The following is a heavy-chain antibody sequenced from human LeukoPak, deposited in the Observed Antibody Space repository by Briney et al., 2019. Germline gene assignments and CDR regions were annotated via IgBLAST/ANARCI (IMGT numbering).Heavy chain of an antibody. J-gene: IGHJ4*02. CDR2: INHSGST. V-gene: IGHV4-34*01. CDR3: ARAIVVDLTTFDF. D-gene: IGHD2-2*01. Sequence: PSETLSLTCAVYGGSFSGYYWSWIRQPPGKGLEWIGEINHSGSTNYNPSLKSRVTISVDTSKNQFSLKLSSVTAADTAVYYCARAIVVDLTTFDFWGQGTLVTVSS. CDR1: GGSFSGYY.